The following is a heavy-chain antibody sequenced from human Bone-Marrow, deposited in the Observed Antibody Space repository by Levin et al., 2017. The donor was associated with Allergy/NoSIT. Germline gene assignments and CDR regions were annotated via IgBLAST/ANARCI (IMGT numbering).Heavy chain of an antibody. CDR3: ARAGGNYRHDSDS. CDR2: SSFDGNNE. CDR1: GFTFSNHG. D-gene: IGHD5-24*01. J-gene: IGHJ4*02. V-gene: IGHV3-30*03. Sequence: GESLKISCVGSGFTFSNHGIHWVRQAPGKGLEWVSVSSFDGNNEYSADSVKGRLTMSRDNSKNTVYLQIDSLRAEDTALYYCARAGGNYRHDSDSWGQGILVTVSS.